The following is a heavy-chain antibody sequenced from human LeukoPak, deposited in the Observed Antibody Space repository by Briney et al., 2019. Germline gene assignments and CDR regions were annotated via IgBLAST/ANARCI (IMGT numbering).Heavy chain of an antibody. V-gene: IGHV1-18*01. CDR2: ISAYNGNT. J-gene: IGHJ6*03. CDR3: ARARRGQLVDYMDV. Sequence: ASVKVSCKASGYSFTGYGLNWVRQAPGQGLEWMGWISAYNGNTNYAQKLQGRVTMTTDTSTSTAYMELRSLRSDDTAVYYCARARRGQLVDYMDVWGKGTTVTVSS. CDR1: GYSFTGYG. D-gene: IGHD6-6*01.